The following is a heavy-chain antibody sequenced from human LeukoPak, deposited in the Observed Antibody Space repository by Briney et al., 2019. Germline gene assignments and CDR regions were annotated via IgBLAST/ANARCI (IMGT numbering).Heavy chain of an antibody. V-gene: IGHV1-2*02. Sequence: VASVKLSCTASGYTFTSYYMLWVRQAPGQGLEWTGCINPNSGGTNYAQKFQGRFTITRDTSISTAYMELSSLRAEDTAVYYCASVRNAETSHAFDIWGQGTMVTVSS. CDR2: INPNSGGT. CDR3: ASVRNAETSHAFDI. J-gene: IGHJ3*02. CDR1: GYTFTSYY. D-gene: IGHD1-14*01.